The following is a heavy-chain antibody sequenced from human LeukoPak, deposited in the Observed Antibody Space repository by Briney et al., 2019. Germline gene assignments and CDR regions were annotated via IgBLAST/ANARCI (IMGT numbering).Heavy chain of an antibody. J-gene: IGHJ3*02. CDR1: AFTFSGYS. D-gene: IGHD1-1*01. V-gene: IGHV3-30*04. CDR2: ISHDGSNK. CDR3: ARVGYDYNWYDAFDI. Sequence: GRSLRLSCVVSAFTFSGYSMHWVRQAPGKGLEWVAFISHDGSNKYCADSLKGRFTISRDNSKNTLFLQMNSLRPEDTAVYYCARVGYDYNWYDAFDIWGQGTKVTVSS.